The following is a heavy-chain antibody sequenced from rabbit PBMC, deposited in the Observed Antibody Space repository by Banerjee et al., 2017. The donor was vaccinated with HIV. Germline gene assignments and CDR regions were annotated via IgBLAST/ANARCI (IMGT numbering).Heavy chain of an antibody. CDR1: GFSLSSSYY. Sequence: QSLEESGGGLVQPEGSLTLTCTASGFSLSSSYYMCWVRQAPGKGLELIACIYGGSSGYIYYASWAKGRFTISKTSSTTVTLQMTSLTAADTATYFCARRDAAATNYGRIALWGQGTLVTVS. CDR2: IYGGSSGYI. CDR3: ARRDAAATNYGRIAL. D-gene: IGHD8-1*01. J-gene: IGHJ4*01. V-gene: IGHV1S40*01.